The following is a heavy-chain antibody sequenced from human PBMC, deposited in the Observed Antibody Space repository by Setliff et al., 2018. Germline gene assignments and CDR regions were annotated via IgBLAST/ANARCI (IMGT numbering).Heavy chain of an antibody. D-gene: IGHD6-19*01. V-gene: IGHV3-7*01. J-gene: IGHJ6*02. CDR3: ARTPPSGAGIYYYGMDV. Sequence: GGSLRLSCAASGFTFSTYWMSWVRQAPGKGLEWVANIKQDGSEKYYVDSVKGRFTISRDNAKNSLYLQMNSLRAEDTAVYYCARTPPSGAGIYYYGMDVWGQGTTVTVSS. CDR1: GFTFSTYW. CDR2: IKQDGSEK.